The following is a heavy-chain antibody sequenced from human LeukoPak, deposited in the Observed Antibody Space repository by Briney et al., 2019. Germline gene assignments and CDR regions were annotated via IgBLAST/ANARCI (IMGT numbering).Heavy chain of an antibody. CDR1: GGTFSSYA. Sequence: SVKVSCKASGGTFSSYAISWVRQAPAQGLEGMGGIIPIFGTANYAQKFQGRVTITTDESTSTAYMELSSLRTEDTGVYFRAESTVVTAWHYYMEVWREGPAVTVSS. J-gene: IGHJ6*03. CDR3: AESTVVTAWHYYMEV. V-gene: IGHV1-69*05. CDR2: IIPIFGTA. D-gene: IGHD4-23*01.